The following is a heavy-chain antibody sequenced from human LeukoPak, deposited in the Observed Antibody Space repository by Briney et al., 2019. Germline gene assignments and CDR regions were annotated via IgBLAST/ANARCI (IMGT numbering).Heavy chain of an antibody. CDR3: ARGRIVVVPAAMSFRRGWFDP. CDR1: GGSFSGYY. J-gene: IGHJ5*02. D-gene: IGHD2-2*01. Sequence: PSETLSLTCAVYGGSFSGYYWCWIRQPPGKGLEWIGEINHSGSTNYNPSLKSRVTISVDTSKNQFSLKLSSVTAADTAVYYCARGRIVVVPAAMSFRRGWFDPWGQGTLVTVSS. V-gene: IGHV4-34*01. CDR2: INHSGST.